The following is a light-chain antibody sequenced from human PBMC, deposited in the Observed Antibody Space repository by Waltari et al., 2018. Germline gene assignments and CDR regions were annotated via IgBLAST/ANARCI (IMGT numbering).Light chain of an antibody. J-gene: IGKJ1*01. CDR2: LVS. CDR1: QSLLHSSGNTF. CDR3: MQARQTPWT. Sequence: DIVMTQSPLSLSVTPGEPASISCRSSQSLLHSSGNTFLDWYLQKPGQSPQLLFYLVSNRASGVPDRFSGSGSGTDFTLKISRVEAEEVGVYFCMQARQTPWTFGQGTRVEIK. V-gene: IGKV2-28*01.